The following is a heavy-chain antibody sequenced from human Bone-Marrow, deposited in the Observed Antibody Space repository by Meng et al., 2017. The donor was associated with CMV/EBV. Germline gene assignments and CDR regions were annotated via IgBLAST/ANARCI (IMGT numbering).Heavy chain of an antibody. CDR3: ARDLDFWRGSSNYFHL. J-gene: IGHJ4*02. CDR2: IDSRSTYI. CDR1: GFTFNNYN. Sequence: GGPLTLSCAVSGFTFNNYNMNWVRQAPGKGLEWVSSIDSRSTYIYYIDSVKGRFTISRDNAEDSLYLQMNSLTAEDTAVYYCARDLDFWRGSSNYFHLWGQGMLVTVSS. D-gene: IGHD3-3*01. V-gene: IGHV3-21*01.